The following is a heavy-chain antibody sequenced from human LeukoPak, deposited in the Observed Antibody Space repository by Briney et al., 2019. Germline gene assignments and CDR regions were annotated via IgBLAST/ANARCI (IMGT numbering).Heavy chain of an antibody. CDR2: ISYDGSNK. CDR1: GFTFSSYA. V-gene: IGHV3-30*04. CDR3: ARDRPGAAAGIFDY. J-gene: IGHJ4*02. D-gene: IGHD6-13*01. Sequence: GGSLRLSCAASGFTFSSYAMHWVRQAPGKGLEWVAVISYDGSNKYYADSVKGRFTISRDNSKNTLYLQMNSLRAEDTAVYYCARDRPGAAAGIFDYWGQGTLVTVSS.